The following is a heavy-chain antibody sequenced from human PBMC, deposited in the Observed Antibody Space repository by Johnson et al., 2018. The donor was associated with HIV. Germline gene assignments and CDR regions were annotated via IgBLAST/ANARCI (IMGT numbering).Heavy chain of an antibody. Sequence: VHLVESGGGLVQPGGSLRLSCAASGFTFSSYALSWVRQAPGPGLEWVSAISGSGGSTYYADSVKGRVTISRDNAKNSLYLQMNSLRAEDTAVYYCTTAFPREGESSGWFQDAFDMWGQGTMVTVSS. D-gene: IGHD6-19*01. CDR1: GFTFSSYA. CDR3: TTAFPREGESSGWFQDAFDM. V-gene: IGHV3-23*04. CDR2: ISGSGGST. J-gene: IGHJ3*02.